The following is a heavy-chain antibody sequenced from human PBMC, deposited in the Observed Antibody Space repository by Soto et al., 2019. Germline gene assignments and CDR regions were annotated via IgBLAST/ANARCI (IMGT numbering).Heavy chain of an antibody. V-gene: IGHV3-15*07. CDR1: DYTFSHGG. Sequence: EVQLVESGGGLVKPGGSLRLSCAASDYTFSHGGMNWVRQAPGKGLEWVGRIKSISDGGTAEYAEPVNGRFSTSRDDSKKPMYLEMNSLKTEDTGVYFCTTGPAVAWTWGQGTVVIVSS. J-gene: IGHJ5*02. D-gene: IGHD6-19*01. CDR3: TTGPAVAWT. CDR2: IKSISDGGTA.